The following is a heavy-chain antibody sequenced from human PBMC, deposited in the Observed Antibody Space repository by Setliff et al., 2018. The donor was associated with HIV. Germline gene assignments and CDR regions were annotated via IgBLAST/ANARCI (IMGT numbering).Heavy chain of an antibody. CDR1: GVSISGHF. Sequence: SETLSLTCFVSGVSISGHFWGWIRQPPGKGLEWIGYIYTSGTTEYNPSLDSRVTISVDTPRDQFSLNLRSVTAADTALYFCARLIHTGLLYFDSWGLGMLVTVSS. V-gene: IGHV4-4*09. D-gene: IGHD2-8*02. CDR2: IYTSGTT. CDR3: ARLIHTGLLYFDS. J-gene: IGHJ4*02.